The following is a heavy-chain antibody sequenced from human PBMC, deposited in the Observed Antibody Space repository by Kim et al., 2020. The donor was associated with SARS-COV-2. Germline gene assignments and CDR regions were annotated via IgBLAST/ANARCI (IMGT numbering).Heavy chain of an antibody. V-gene: IGHV3-7*01. CDR3: TRCPPGCQLPFDV. D-gene: IGHD2-2*01. Sequence: SVASVQGWFTVSRDNAKKALYLQMNNLRAEDSAVYYCTRCPPGCQLPFDVWGQGTMVTVST. J-gene: IGHJ3*01.